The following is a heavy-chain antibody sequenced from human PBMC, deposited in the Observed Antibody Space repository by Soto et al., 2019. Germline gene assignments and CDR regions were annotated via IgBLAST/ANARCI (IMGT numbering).Heavy chain of an antibody. Sequence: PSETLSLTCAVSGGSISSGGYSWSWIRQPPGKGLEWIGYIYHSGSTYYNPSLKSRVTISVDRSKNQFSLKLSSVTAADTAVYYCASARGYSYGGNWFDPWGQGTLVTVSS. CDR2: IYHSGST. V-gene: IGHV4-30-2*01. J-gene: IGHJ5*02. CDR1: GGSISSGGYS. CDR3: ASARGYSYGGNWFDP. D-gene: IGHD5-18*01.